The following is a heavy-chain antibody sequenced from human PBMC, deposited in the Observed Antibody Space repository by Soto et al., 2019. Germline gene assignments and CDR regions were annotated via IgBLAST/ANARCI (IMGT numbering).Heavy chain of an antibody. Sequence: SVKVSCKASGGTFSSYTISWVRQAPGQGLEWMGRIIPILGIANYAQKFQGRVTITADKSTSTAYMELSSLRSEDTAVYYCASIAAAGKRFDYWGQGTLVTVSS. CDR2: IIPILGIA. CDR3: ASIAAAGKRFDY. D-gene: IGHD6-13*01. J-gene: IGHJ4*02. V-gene: IGHV1-69*02. CDR1: GGTFSSYT.